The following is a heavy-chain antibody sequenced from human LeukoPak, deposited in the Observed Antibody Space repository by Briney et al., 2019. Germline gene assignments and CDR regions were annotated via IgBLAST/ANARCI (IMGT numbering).Heavy chain of an antibody. J-gene: IGHJ3*01. CDR2: IRYDGSKK. D-gene: IGHD3-16*02. CDR1: GFTFSSYG. CDR3: AKDLSP. V-gene: IGHV3-30*02. Sequence: GGSLRLSCAASGFTFSSYGMHWVRQAPGKGLEWVAFIRYDGSKKYYADSVKGRFTISRDNSKNTLYLQMNSLRAEDTAVYYCAKDLSPWGQGTMVTVSS.